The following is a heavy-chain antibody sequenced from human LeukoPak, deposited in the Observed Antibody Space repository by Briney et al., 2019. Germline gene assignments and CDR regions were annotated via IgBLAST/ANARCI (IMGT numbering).Heavy chain of an antibody. D-gene: IGHD6-13*01. CDR2: MYYSGTT. Sequence: SETLSLTCTVAGGSISSNYWSWIRQPPGKGLEWIGYMYYSGTTNYKPSLKSRVTISVDTSKNQFSLKLSSVTAADTAVYYCARGSSSWRGYYYYYMDVWGKGTTVTVSS. CDR1: GGSISSNY. V-gene: IGHV4-59*08. J-gene: IGHJ6*03. CDR3: ARGSSSWRGYYYYYMDV.